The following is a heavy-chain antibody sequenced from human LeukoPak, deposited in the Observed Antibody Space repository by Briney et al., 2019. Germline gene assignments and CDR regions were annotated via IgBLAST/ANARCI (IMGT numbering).Heavy chain of an antibody. J-gene: IGHJ6*03. CDR2: IKHDGSDK. CDR1: GFLFSNYW. Sequence: GGSLRLSCAASGFLFSNYWMSWVRQAPGKGLEWVANIKHDGSDKYYVDSVTGRFTISRDNAKNSLSLQMNSLRVEDTAVYYCATICSTSCYGYYMDVWGKGTTVTVSS. CDR3: ATICSTSCYGYYMDV. D-gene: IGHD2-2*01. V-gene: IGHV3-7*01.